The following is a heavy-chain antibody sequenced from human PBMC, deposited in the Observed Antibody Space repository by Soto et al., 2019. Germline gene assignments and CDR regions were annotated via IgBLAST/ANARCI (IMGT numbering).Heavy chain of an antibody. CDR2: INSDGSTI. CDR1: GLTFTSYW. J-gene: IGHJ6*02. D-gene: IGHD3-22*01. Sequence: EVQLVESGGGLVQPGGSLRLSCAASGLTFTSYWMHWVRQAPGKGLVWVSRINSDGSTINNADFVKGRFIISRDNAKNTLYLQMNSLRADDTAVYYCARGLKGYYGLDVWGQGTTVTVSS. CDR3: ARGLKGYYGLDV. V-gene: IGHV3-74*01.